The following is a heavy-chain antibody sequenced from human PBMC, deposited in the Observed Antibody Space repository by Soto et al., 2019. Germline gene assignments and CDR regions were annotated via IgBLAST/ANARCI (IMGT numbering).Heavy chain of an antibody. Sequence: SQTLSLTCAVYGGSFSGYYWSWIRQPPGKGLEWIGEINHSGSANYNPSLKRRVTLSVDASENDFALKLSSVNDADTAVYYCSRSRVESSEVGIAAFDYCGERHLVT. CDR2: INHSGSA. CDR1: GGSFSGYY. D-gene: IGHD6-13*01. CDR3: SRSRVESSEVGIAAFDY. V-gene: IGHV4-34*01. J-gene: IGHJ4*02.